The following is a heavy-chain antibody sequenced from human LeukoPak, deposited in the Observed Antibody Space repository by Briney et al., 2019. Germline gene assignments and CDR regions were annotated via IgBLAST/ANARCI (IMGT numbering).Heavy chain of an antibody. Sequence: ASVKVSCKASGYTFTGYYMHWVRQAPGRGLEWMGWINPNSGGTNYAQKFQGRVTMTRDTSISTAYMELSRLRSDDTAVYYCARGVTTVTAGDAFDIWGQGTMVTVSS. V-gene: IGHV1-2*02. CDR2: INPNSGGT. CDR1: GYTFTGYY. CDR3: ARGVTTVTAGDAFDI. J-gene: IGHJ3*02. D-gene: IGHD4-17*01.